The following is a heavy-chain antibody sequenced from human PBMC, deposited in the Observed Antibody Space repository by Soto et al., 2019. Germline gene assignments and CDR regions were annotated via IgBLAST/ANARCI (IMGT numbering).Heavy chain of an antibody. CDR2: VTPTFGTP. J-gene: IGHJ4*02. Sequence: QVHLVQSGAEVKKPGSSVKVSCKASGGTFSSFAINWVRQAHGQGLEWMGGVTPTFGTPKYAPKFLGRVTITADESTNTAFMELSSLRTDDTALYYCADGGGAYDTWGQGTLVTVSS. D-gene: IGHD3-16*01. V-gene: IGHV1-69*01. CDR1: GGTFSSFA. CDR3: ADGGGAYDT.